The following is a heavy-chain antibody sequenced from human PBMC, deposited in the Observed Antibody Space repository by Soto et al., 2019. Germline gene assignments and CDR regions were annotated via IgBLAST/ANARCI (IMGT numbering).Heavy chain of an antibody. J-gene: IGHJ4*02. D-gene: IGHD3-9*01. CDR3: PIDYDILTGYPTQDY. V-gene: IGHV3-30*03. CDR2: ISYDGSNK. Sequence: GGSLRLSCAASGFTFSSYGMHWVRQAPGKGLEWVAVISYDGSNKYYADSVKGRFTISRDNSKNTLYLQMNSLRAEDTAVYYCPIDYDILTGYPTQDYWGQGTLVTVSS. CDR1: GFTFSSYG.